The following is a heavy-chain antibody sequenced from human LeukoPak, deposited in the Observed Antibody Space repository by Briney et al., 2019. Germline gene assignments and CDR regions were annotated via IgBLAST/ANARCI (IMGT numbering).Heavy chain of an antibody. CDR2: IYYSGST. J-gene: IGHJ4*02. CDR3: ARVGPAPTYYDYVWGSYRPGYDY. V-gene: IGHV4-39*07. CDR1: GGSISSSSYY. D-gene: IGHD3-16*02. Sequence: SETLSLTCTVSGGSISSSSYYWGWIRQPPGKGLEWIGSIYYSGSTYYNPSLKSRVTISVDTSKNQFSLKLSSVTAADTAVYYCARVGPAPTYYDYVWGSYRPGYDYWGQGTLVTVSS.